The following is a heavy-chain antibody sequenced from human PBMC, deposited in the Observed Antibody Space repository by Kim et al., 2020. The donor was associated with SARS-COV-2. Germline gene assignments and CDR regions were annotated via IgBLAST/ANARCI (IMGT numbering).Heavy chain of an antibody. D-gene: IGHD3-10*01. CDR3: ARQNHYGSGSYYGALFWFDP. J-gene: IGHJ5*02. V-gene: IGHV4-39*01. CDR1: GGSISSSSYY. CDR2: IYYSGST. Sequence: SETLSLTCTVSGGSISSSSYYWGWIRQPPGKGLEWIGSIYYSGSTYYNPSLKSRVTISVDTSKNQFSLKLSSVTAADTAVYYCARQNHYGSGSYYGALFWFDPWGQGTLVTVSS.